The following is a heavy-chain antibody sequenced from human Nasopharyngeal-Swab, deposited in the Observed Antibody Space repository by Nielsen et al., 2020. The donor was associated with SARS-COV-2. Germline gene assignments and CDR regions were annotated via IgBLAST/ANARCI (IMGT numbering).Heavy chain of an antibody. CDR1: GFTFSRFG. V-gene: IGHV3-30*03. CDR3: ASLVVASYFDY. Sequence: GESLKISCAASGFTFSRFGMQWVRQAPGKGLEWVALISTDGKRKYYADSVKGRFTVSRDNFQNTLYLQMNSLRGEDTAVYYCASLVVASYFDYWGQGTLVTVSS. CDR2: ISTDGKRK. J-gene: IGHJ4*02. D-gene: IGHD2-15*01.